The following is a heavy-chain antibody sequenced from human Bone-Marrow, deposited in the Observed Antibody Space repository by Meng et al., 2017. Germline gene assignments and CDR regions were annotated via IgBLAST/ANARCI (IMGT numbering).Heavy chain of an antibody. CDR1: GYTFSNNG. D-gene: IGHD2-2*01. J-gene: IGHJ6*02. V-gene: IGHV1-18*01. CDR2: ISAYDDKT. Sequence: ASVKVSCKASGYTFSNNGVSWVRQAPGQGLEWMGWISAYDDKTKSAQKFQGRVTMTTDTSTGTAYMELRSLRSDDTAVYYCARDLLVSAGYGMDVWGQGPTVTVSS. CDR3: ARDLLVSAGYGMDV.